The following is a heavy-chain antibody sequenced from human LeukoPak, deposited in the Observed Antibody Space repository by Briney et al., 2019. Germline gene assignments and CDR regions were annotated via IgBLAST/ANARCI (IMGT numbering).Heavy chain of an antibody. J-gene: IGHJ4*02. D-gene: IGHD3-16*02. CDR1: GGSFSDNY. CDR3: ARTSKSPYDYVWGSDQLPYLFDY. CDR2: IYQSGTT. V-gene: IGHV4-34*01. Sequence: PSETLSLTCAIYGGSFSDNYWSWIRQPPGKGLEWIGEIYQSGTTNYNPSLKSPVTISVDTSTNQFSLKLSSVTAADTAVYYCARTSKSPYDYVWGSDQLPYLFDYWGQGTLVTVSS.